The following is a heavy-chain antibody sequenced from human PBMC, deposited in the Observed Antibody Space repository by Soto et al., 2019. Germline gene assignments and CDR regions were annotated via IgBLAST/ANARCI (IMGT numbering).Heavy chain of an antibody. V-gene: IGHV3-23*01. Sequence: LRLSCAASGFTFSSYAMSWVRQAPGKGLEWVSAISGSGGSTYYADSAKGRFTISRDNSKNTLYLQMNSLRAEDTAVYYCAKDPRRDKWFTVDYWGQGTLVTVSS. CDR2: ISGSGGST. CDR3: AKDPRRDKWFTVDY. D-gene: IGHD2-8*01. CDR1: GFTFSSYA. J-gene: IGHJ4*02.